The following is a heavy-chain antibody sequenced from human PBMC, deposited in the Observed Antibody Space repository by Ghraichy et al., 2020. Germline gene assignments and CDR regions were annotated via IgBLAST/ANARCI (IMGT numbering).Heavy chain of an antibody. CDR3: VVGSYPFYD. CDR1: GFTFSSYV. J-gene: IGHJ1*01. Sequence: GGSLRLSCSASGFTFSSYVVHWVRQAPGKGLEYVSAITSNGRNTYYADSVKGRFTISRDNSKNTLYLQMSSLRAEDTAVYSCVVGSYPFYDWGQGTLVTVSS. CDR2: ITSNGRNT. V-gene: IGHV3-64D*06. D-gene: IGHD3-10*01.